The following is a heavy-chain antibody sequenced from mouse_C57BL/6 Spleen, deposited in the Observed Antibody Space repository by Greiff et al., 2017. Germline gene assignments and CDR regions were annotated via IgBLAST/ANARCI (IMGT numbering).Heavy chain of an antibody. CDR3: TRGEFYDGYYNYFDY. CDR1: GFTFSSYA. V-gene: IGHV5-9-1*02. Sequence: EVQRVESGEGLVKPGGSLKLSCAASGFTFSSYAMSWVRQTPEKRLEWVAYISSGGDYIYYADTVKGRFTISRDNARNTLYLQMSSLKSEDTAMYYCTRGEFYDGYYNYFDYWGQGTTLTVSS. J-gene: IGHJ2*01. CDR2: ISSGGDYI. D-gene: IGHD2-3*01.